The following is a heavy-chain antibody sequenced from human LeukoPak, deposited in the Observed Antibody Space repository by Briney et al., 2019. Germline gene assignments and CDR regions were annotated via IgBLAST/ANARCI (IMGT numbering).Heavy chain of an antibody. CDR2: MNPNSGNT. CDR3: ARAPSFYYYMDV. Sequence: ASVKVSCKASGYTFTSYDINWVRQATGQGLEWMGWMNPNSGNTGYAQKFQGRVTMTRNTSISTAYMELSSLRSEDTAVYYCARAPSFYYYMDVWGKGTTVTISS. D-gene: IGHD6-6*01. J-gene: IGHJ6*03. V-gene: IGHV1-8*01. CDR1: GYTFTSYD.